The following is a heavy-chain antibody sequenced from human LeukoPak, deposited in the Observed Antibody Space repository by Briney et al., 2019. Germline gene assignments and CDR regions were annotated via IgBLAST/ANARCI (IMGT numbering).Heavy chain of an antibody. V-gene: IGHV6-1*01. CDR1: GDSVSSNSAA. CDR2: TYYRSKWYN. CDR3: ARDTGKPRGYSVSYYMDV. Sequence: SQTLSLTCAISGDSVSSNSAAWNWIRQSPSRGLEWLGRTYYRSKWYNDYAVSVKSRITINPDTSKNQFSLQLNSVTPEDTAVYYCARDTGKPRGYSVSYYMDVWGKGTTVTISS. D-gene: IGHD5/OR15-5a*01. J-gene: IGHJ6*03.